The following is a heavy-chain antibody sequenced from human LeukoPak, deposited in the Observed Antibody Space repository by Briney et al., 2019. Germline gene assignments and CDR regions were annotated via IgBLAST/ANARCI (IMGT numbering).Heavy chain of an antibody. CDR3: AKGEEEYYYYGMDV. CDR1: GITFSNYA. V-gene: IGHV3-23*01. CDR2: ISGSGGST. D-gene: IGHD1-26*01. Sequence: AGSLRLSCVASGITFSNYAMSWVRQAPGKWLEWVSTISGSGGSTYYADSVKGRFTISRDNSKNTLHLQMNSLRAEDTAVYYCAKGEEEYYYYGMDVWGQGTTVTVSS. J-gene: IGHJ6*02.